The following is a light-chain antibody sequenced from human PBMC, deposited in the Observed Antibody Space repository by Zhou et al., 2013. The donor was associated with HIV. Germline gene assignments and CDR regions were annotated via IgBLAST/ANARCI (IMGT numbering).Light chain of an antibody. Sequence: DIQMTQSPSALSASVGDRVTITCRASQDINNYLAWFQQRPGEIPRRLIYAASTLQSGVPSRFSGRRSGTNFTLTITILQPEDFATYYCLQYNAYPFTFGPGTKVDV. J-gene: IGKJ3*01. CDR1: QDINNY. CDR2: AAS. V-gene: IGKV1-17*03. CDR3: LQYNAYPFT.